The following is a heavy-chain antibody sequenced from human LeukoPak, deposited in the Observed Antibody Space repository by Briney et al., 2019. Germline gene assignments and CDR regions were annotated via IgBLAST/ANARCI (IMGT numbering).Heavy chain of an antibody. Sequence: SETLSLTCAVYGGSFSGYYWSWIRQPPGKGLEWLGYIYSDGSTNYNPSLKSRLTIPVDTSKNQFSLKLSSVIAADTAVYYCARLLSSGRSDYWGQGTLVTVSS. J-gene: IGHJ4*02. CDR2: IYSDGST. CDR3: ARLLSSGRSDY. D-gene: IGHD3-22*01. CDR1: GGSFSGYY. V-gene: IGHV4-59*01.